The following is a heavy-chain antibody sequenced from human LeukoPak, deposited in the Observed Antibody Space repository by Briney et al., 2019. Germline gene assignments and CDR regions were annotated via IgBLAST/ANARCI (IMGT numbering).Heavy chain of an antibody. CDR1: GFTFSSYW. CDR2: IKQDGSEK. CDR3: ATDGGWLFDS. V-gene: IGHV3-7*01. Sequence: PGGSLRLSCEASGFTFSSYWMNWVRQAPGKGLEWVANIKQDGSEKYYVDSVKGRFTISRDSAKNSLYLQMNSLRAEDTAVYYCATDGGWLFDSWGQGTLVTVSS. D-gene: IGHD6-19*01. J-gene: IGHJ4*02.